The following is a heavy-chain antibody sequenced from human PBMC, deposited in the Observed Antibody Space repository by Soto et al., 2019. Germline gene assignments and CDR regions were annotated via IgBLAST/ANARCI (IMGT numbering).Heavy chain of an antibody. CDR1: GFTFSSYG. J-gene: IGHJ6*02. Sequence: QVQLVESGGGVVQPGRSLRLSCAASGFTFSSYGMHWVRQAPGKGLEWVAVISYDGSNKYYADSVKGRFTISRDNSKNTLYLQMNSLRAEDTAVYYCAKDRRHYYYGMDVWGQGTTVTVSS. V-gene: IGHV3-30*18. D-gene: IGHD6-25*01. CDR2: ISYDGSNK. CDR3: AKDRRHYYYGMDV.